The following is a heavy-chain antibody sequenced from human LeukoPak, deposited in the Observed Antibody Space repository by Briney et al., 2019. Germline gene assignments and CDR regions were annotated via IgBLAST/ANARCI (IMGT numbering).Heavy chain of an antibody. D-gene: IGHD2-2*01. V-gene: IGHV3-21*01. Sequence: GGSLRLSCAASGFTFSSYSMNWVRQAPGKGLEWVSFISSSSSYIYYADSVKGRFTISRDNAKNSLYLQMNSLRAEDTAVYYCARSCSSTSCLDYWGQGTLVTVSS. CDR2: ISSSSSYI. J-gene: IGHJ4*02. CDR3: ARSCSSTSCLDY. CDR1: GFTFSSYS.